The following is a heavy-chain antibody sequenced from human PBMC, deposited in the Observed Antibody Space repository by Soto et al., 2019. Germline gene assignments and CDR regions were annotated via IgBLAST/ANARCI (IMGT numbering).Heavy chain of an antibody. Sequence: GASVKVSCKASGYTFTAYSMHWVRQAPGQGLEWVGWFNPNSGDTIYAQKFQGRATLTRDTSIGTAYMELYSLTSDDTAVYYCAREASAVISLDYWGQGTLVTVSS. CDR3: AREASAVISLDY. J-gene: IGHJ4*02. V-gene: IGHV1-2*02. CDR1: GYTFTAYS. D-gene: IGHD6-19*01. CDR2: FNPNSGDT.